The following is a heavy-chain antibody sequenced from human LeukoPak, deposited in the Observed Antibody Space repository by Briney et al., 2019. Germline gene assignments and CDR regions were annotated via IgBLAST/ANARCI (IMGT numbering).Heavy chain of an antibody. Sequence: PSETLSLTCTVSGGSISSYYWSWIRQPPGKGLEWIGYIYYSGSTNYNPSLKSRVTISVDTSKNQFSLKLSSVTAADTAVYYCARMGRIAARPYYYYMDVWGKGTTVPVSS. D-gene: IGHD6-6*01. CDR2: IYYSGST. V-gene: IGHV4-59*01. CDR3: ARMGRIAARPYYYYMDV. J-gene: IGHJ6*03. CDR1: GGSISSYY.